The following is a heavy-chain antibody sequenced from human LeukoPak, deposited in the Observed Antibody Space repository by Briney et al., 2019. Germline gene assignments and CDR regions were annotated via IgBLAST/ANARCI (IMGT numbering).Heavy chain of an antibody. Sequence: PSETLSLXCTVSGDSVSSSSYYWGWNRQPPGKGLEWIGSVYHNGNTYYNPSLKSRATISADTSKNKFSLKLTSVTAADTAVYYCTKDSGHHRTDCWGQGTLVTVSS. CDR3: TKDSGHHRTDC. J-gene: IGHJ4*02. CDR2: VYHNGNT. D-gene: IGHD1-26*01. V-gene: IGHV4-39*02. CDR1: GDSVSSSSYY.